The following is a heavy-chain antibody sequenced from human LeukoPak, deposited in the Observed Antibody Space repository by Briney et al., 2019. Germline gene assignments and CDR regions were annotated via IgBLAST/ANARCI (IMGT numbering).Heavy chain of an antibody. CDR1: GFTFSSYA. Sequence: GGSLRLSCAASGFTFSSYAMSWVRQAPGKGLEWVSAISGSGGSTYYADSVKGRFTISRDNAKNSLFLQMNSLRVEDTAVYYCARVGYCSGSGCEGRDWFDPWGQGILVTVSS. CDR3: ARVGYCSGSGCEGRDWFDP. V-gene: IGHV3-23*01. D-gene: IGHD2-15*01. CDR2: ISGSGGST. J-gene: IGHJ5*02.